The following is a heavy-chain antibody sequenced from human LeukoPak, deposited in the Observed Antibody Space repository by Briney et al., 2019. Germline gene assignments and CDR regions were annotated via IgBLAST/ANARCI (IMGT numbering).Heavy chain of an antibody. CDR1: GFTFSSYA. Sequence: GGSLRLSCAASGFTFSSYAMSRVRQAPGKGREWVSGISGSGGSTYYPASVKGRFPISRDNSKNPLYLQMNSLRAEDKAVYYCAKLPRIQLWLPHFDCWRQGTLVTVSS. CDR2: ISGSGGST. CDR3: AKLPRIQLWLPHFDC. V-gene: IGHV3-23*01. J-gene: IGHJ4*02. D-gene: IGHD5-18*01.